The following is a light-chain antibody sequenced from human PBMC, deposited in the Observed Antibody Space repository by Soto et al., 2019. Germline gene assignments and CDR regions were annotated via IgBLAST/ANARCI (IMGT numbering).Light chain of an antibody. Sequence: QSVLTQPPSASGTPGQRVTISCSRSSSNIGTYTVNWYQQFPGTAPKLLIYNNDQRPSGVPDRFSGFKYGTAASLAISGLQSEDEAEYYCAAWDDSLSGLYVFGTATKLTVL. J-gene: IGLJ1*01. CDR2: NND. V-gene: IGLV1-44*01. CDR3: AAWDDSLSGLYV. CDR1: SSNIGTYT.